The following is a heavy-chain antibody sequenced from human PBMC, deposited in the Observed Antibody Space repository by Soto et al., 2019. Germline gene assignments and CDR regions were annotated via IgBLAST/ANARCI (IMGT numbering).Heavy chain of an antibody. CDR3: ASWFPVLRFLEWFEPSYGMDV. CDR1: GYTFTSYD. D-gene: IGHD3-3*01. Sequence: QVQLVQSGAEVKKPGASVKVSCKASGYTFTSYDINWVRQATGQGLEWMGWMNPNSGNTGYAQKFQGRVTMTRNTSIXXAXMXXSSLRSEDTAVYYCASWFPVLRFLEWFEPSYGMDVWGQGTKVTVSS. V-gene: IGHV1-8*01. J-gene: IGHJ6*02. CDR2: MNPNSGNT.